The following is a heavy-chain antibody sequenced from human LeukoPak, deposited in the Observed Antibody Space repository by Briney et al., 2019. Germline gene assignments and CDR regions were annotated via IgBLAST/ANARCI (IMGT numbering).Heavy chain of an antibody. J-gene: IGHJ4*02. D-gene: IGHD3-16*01. Sequence: SETLSLTCTVSGGSISSYYWSWIRQPPGKGLEWIGYIYTSGSTNYNPSLKSRVTTSVDTSKNQFSLKLSSVTAADTAVYYCARQMGGVDYWGQGTLVTVSS. CDR3: ARQMGGVDY. CDR2: IYTSGST. CDR1: GGSISSYY. V-gene: IGHV4-4*09.